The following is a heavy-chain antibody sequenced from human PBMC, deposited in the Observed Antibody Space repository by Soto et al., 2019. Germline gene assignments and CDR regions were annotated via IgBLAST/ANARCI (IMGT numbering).Heavy chain of an antibody. CDR2: IYYSGST. D-gene: IGHD3-22*01. V-gene: IGHV4-59*01. CDR3: ARESFYYDSSGPYFDY. Sequence: PSETLSLTCTVSGGSISTYYWSWIRQPPGKGLEWIGYIYYSGSTNYNPSLRSRVTISVDTSKNHFSLRLSSVTAADTAVYYCARESFYYDSSGPYFDYWGQGTLVTDSS. J-gene: IGHJ4*02. CDR1: GGSISTYY.